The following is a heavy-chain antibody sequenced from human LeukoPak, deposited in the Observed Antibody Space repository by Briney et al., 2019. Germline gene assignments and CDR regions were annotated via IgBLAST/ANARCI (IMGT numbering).Heavy chain of an antibody. CDR1: GFTFSSYS. CDR3: AKGWEELGYCSSTSCGGAFDI. D-gene: IGHD2-2*01. CDR2: ISSSSSTI. J-gene: IGHJ3*02. V-gene: IGHV3-48*04. Sequence: GGSLRLSCAASGFTFSSYSMTWVRQAPGKGLEWVSYISSSSSTIYYADSVKGRFTISRDNAKNSLYLQMNSLRAEDTGVYYCAKGWEELGYCSSTSCGGAFDIWGQGTMVTVSS.